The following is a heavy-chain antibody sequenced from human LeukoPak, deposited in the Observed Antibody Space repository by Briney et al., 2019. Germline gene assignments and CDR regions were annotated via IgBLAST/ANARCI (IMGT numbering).Heavy chain of an antibody. Sequence: GGSLRLSCAASGFTFSSYAMSWGRQAPWKGLEWVSAISGSGGSTYYADSVKGRFTISRDNSKNTLYLQMNSLRAEDTAVYYCAKEEGYYYDSSGYPGWGQGTLVTVSS. CDR2: ISGSGGST. D-gene: IGHD3-22*01. J-gene: IGHJ4*02. CDR1: GFTFSSYA. CDR3: AKEEGYYYDSSGYPG. V-gene: IGHV3-23*01.